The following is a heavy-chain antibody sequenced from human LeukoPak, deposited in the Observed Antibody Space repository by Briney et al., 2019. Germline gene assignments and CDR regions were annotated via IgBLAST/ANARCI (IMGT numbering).Heavy chain of an antibody. J-gene: IGHJ6*03. CDR1: GFTFNGYA. Sequence: GGSQRLSCAASGFTFNGYAVSWVRQAPGKGLEWVSAISGSGDRTFYADSVKGRLTISRDNSKNTLYLQLNTVRAEDTALYYCARGGTNYYYMDVWGNGTTVTVSS. V-gene: IGHV3-23*01. D-gene: IGHD3-10*01. CDR2: ISGSGDRT. CDR3: ARGGTNYYYMDV.